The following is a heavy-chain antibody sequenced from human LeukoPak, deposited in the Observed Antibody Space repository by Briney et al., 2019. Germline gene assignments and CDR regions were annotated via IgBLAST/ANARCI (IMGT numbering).Heavy chain of an antibody. V-gene: IGHV3-9*01. CDR1: GFTFYDYA. Sequence: PGRSLGPSFAASGFTFYDYAMHWGRPAPGKGLEGVSGISWNSGSIGYVDSVKRRFTISRDNAKNSLYLQMNSLRAEDTAFYYCAKDIRAAAGTSLDYWGQGTLVTVSS. J-gene: IGHJ4*02. CDR2: ISWNSGSI. D-gene: IGHD6-13*01. CDR3: AKDIRAAAGTSLDY.